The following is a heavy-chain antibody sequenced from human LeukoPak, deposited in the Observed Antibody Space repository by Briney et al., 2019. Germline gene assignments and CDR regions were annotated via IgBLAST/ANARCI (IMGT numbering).Heavy chain of an antibody. CDR1: GYTFTGYY. V-gene: IGHV1-2*02. D-gene: IGHD6-13*01. CDR3: ARGRGEVYISSWYELDY. Sequence: ASVKVSCKASGYTFTGYYMHWLRQAPGQGLEWMGWINPNSGGTNYAQKFQGRVTMTRDTSISTAYMELSWLTSDDTAVYYCARGRGEVYISSWYELDYWGQGTLVTVSP. CDR2: INPNSGGT. J-gene: IGHJ4*02.